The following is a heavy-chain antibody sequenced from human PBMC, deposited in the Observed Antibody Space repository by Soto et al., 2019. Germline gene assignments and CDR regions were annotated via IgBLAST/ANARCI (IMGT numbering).Heavy chain of an antibody. CDR3: ARGRDEYKLGNV. CDR1: GGSLSDYY. Sequence: QVQLQQWGAGLLKPSETLSLTCAVSGGSLSDYYWPWIRQSPGKGLEWIGEIHPSGSTYYNPSLRSRVTISVDTSKNQFSLKLTSLTAADTAIYYCARGRDEYKLGNVWGHGTTVTDSS. CDR2: IHPSGST. V-gene: IGHV4-34*01. D-gene: IGHD1-1*01. J-gene: IGHJ6*02.